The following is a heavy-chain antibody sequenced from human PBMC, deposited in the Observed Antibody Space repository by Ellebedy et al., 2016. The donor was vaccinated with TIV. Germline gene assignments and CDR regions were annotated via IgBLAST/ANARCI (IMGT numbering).Heavy chain of an antibody. V-gene: IGHV4-39*01. D-gene: IGHD2-21*01. CDR3: ARIDPWQPIDD. CDR2: VYYSGSP. Sequence: MPGGSLRLSCTVSGGSVSTTAYYWAWIRQPPGEGLEWIGSVYYSGSPYYNPSFKSRFTLSADTSKNQFSLNMRAVTAADTAVYYCARIDPWQPIDDWGQGILVTVSS. CDR1: GGSVSTTAYY. J-gene: IGHJ4*02.